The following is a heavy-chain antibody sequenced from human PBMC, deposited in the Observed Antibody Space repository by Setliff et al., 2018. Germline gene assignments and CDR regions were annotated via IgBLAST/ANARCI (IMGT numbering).Heavy chain of an antibody. D-gene: IGHD5-12*01. CDR2: IYYSGST. CDR3: ASQGSRGYDFFDY. CDR1: GASVTRYS. Sequence: SETLSLTCNVSGASVTRYSWTWIRQPPGRGLEWIGYIYYSGSTNYNPSLKSRVTISVDTSKNQFSLKLSSVTAADTAVYYCASQGSRGYDFFDYWGQGTLVTVSS. V-gene: IGHV4-59*02. J-gene: IGHJ4*02.